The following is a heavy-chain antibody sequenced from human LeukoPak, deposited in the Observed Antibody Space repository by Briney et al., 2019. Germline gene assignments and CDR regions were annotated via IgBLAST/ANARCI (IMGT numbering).Heavy chain of an antibody. J-gene: IGHJ5*02. CDR3: ARGDDFWSGTLRFDP. CDR1: GFTFSSYS. CDR2: ISSSSSYI. Sequence: TGGSLRLSCAASGFTFSSYSMNWVRQAPGKGLEWVSSISSSSSYIYYADSVKGRFTISRDNAKNSLYLQMNSLRAEDTAVYYCARGDDFWSGTLRFDPWGQGTLVTVPS. D-gene: IGHD3-3*01. V-gene: IGHV3-21*01.